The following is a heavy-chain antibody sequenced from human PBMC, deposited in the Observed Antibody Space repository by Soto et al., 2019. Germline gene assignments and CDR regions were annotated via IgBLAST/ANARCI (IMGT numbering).Heavy chain of an antibody. J-gene: IGHJ6*02. CDR1: GGSISSSSYY. V-gene: IGHV4-39*01. CDR2: IHYSGNT. CDR3: TRPFGTTTFYFAMDV. D-gene: IGHD1-7*01. Sequence: SETLSLTCTVSGGSISSSSYYWGWIRQPPGKGLEWIGSIHYSGNTYYNPSFKRRVTTSLDTSKNQFSLKLSSVTAADTAVYYCTRPFGTTTFYFAMDVWGQGTTVTVSS.